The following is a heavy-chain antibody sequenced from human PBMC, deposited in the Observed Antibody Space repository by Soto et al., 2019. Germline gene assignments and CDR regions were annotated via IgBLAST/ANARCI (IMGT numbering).Heavy chain of an antibody. CDR2: ISGSGGSR. CDR3: ARIIYVDIVATTTIDY. V-gene: IGHV3-23*01. Sequence: GGSLRLSCAASGFTFSNYAVTWVRRAPGKGLEWVSDISGSGGSRYYADSVKGRFTISRDNSKNTLYLQMNSLRAEDTAVYYCARIIYVDIVATTTIDYSGQATLVSVSS. D-gene: IGHD5-12*01. J-gene: IGHJ4*02. CDR1: GFTFSNYA.